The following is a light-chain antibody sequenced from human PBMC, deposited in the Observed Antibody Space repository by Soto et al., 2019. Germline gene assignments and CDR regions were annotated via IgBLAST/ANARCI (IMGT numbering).Light chain of an antibody. V-gene: IGLV2-14*01. CDR3: CSYTTSNTRQIV. Sequence: QSALTQPASVSGSPGQSITISCTGTSSDGGGYNYFSWYQQQPGKAPKFMIYDVSNRPSGGSNRFSGSKSGNTASLTISGLQAEDEADYYCCSYTTSNTRQIVFGTGTKVTVL. CDR2: DVS. CDR1: SSDGGGYNY. J-gene: IGLJ1*01.